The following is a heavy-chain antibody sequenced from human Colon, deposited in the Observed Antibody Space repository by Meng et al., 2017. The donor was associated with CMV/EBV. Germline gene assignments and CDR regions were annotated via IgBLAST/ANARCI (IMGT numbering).Heavy chain of an antibody. J-gene: IGHJ1*01. CDR1: HFPFNSYG. D-gene: IGHD2-2*01. CDR2: IRHDGSNT. CDR3: ARPDQYCSSATCPFFQH. Sequence: GESLKISCVASHFPFNSYGMHWVRQAPGKGLEWVAFIRHDGSNTYYAESVRGRVSISRDNSKNTVYLQMNSLRAEDTAVYYCARPDQYCSSATCPFFQHWGQGTRVTVSS. V-gene: IGHV3-30*02.